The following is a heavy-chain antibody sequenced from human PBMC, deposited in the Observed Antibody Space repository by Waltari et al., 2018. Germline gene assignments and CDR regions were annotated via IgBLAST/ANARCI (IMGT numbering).Heavy chain of an antibody. CDR1: GFTFSSYG. J-gene: IGHJ6*02. CDR3: AKPGPDRYYYYGMDV. V-gene: IGHV3-30*02. Sequence: QVQLVESGGGVVQPGGSLRLSCAASGFTFSSYGMHWVRQAPGKGRGWWAFIRYDGSNKYYADSVKGRFTISRDNSKNTLYLQMNSLRAEDTAVYYCAKPGPDRYYYYGMDVWGQGTTVTVSS. CDR2: IRYDGSNK.